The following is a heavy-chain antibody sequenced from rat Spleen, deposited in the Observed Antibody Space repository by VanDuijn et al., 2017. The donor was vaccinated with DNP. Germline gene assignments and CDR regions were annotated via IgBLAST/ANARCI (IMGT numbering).Heavy chain of an antibody. CDR3: ARDLIIRDTTSAMDA. CDR2: ISSGGTT. D-gene: IGHD4-3*01. V-gene: IGHV2-19*01. CDR1: GFSLPDYS. J-gene: IGHJ4*01. Sequence: QVQLKESGPSMVQPSQTLSLTCTASGFSLPDYSVHWVRQPPGKALDWIAAISSGGTTYYNSALKSRLSISRDTSKSQVFLKLNSLQTEDTATYYCARDLIIRDTTSAMDAWGQGTSVTVSS.